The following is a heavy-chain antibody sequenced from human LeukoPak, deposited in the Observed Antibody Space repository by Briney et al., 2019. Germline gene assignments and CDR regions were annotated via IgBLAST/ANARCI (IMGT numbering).Heavy chain of an antibody. CDR1: GFTFSNYG. J-gene: IGHJ4*02. V-gene: IGHV3-33*01. D-gene: IGHD6-13*01. Sequence: GGSLRLSCAASGFTFSNYGMHWVRQAPGKGLEWVALISFDGSQKYYADSVKGRFTISRDNSKSTVYLQMNSLRLEDAAVYYCARYSSSWYVSYFDYWGQGTLVTVSS. CDR3: ARYSSSWYVSYFDY. CDR2: ISFDGSQK.